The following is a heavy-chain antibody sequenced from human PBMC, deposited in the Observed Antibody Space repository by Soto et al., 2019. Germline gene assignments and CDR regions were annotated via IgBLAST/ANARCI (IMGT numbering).Heavy chain of an antibody. V-gene: IGHV3-48*02. CDR3: ARDKPSQEWLQLNYFDY. D-gene: IGHD5-12*01. Sequence: EVQLGESGGGLVQPGGSLRLSCAASGFTFSSYSMNWVRQAPGKGLEWISYISSSSSTIYYADSVKGRFTISRDNAKNSLYLQMNSLRDEDTAVYYCARDKPSQEWLQLNYFDYGGQGTLVTVSS. CDR1: GFTFSSYS. CDR2: ISSSSSTI. J-gene: IGHJ4*02.